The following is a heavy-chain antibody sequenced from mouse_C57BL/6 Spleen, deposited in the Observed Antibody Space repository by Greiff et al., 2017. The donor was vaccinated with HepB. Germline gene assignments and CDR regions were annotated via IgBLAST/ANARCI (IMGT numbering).Heavy chain of an antibody. D-gene: IGHD2-3*01. CDR2: ISSGGSYT. J-gene: IGHJ1*03. CDR1: GFTFSSYG. V-gene: IGHV5-6*01. CDR3: ARLDGSFWYFDV. Sequence: VQLKESGGDLVKPGGSLKLSCAASGFTFSSYGMSWVRQTPDKRLEWVATISSGGSYTYYPDSVKGRFTISRDNAKNTLYLQMSSLKSEDTAMYYCARLDGSFWYFDVWGTGTTVTVSS.